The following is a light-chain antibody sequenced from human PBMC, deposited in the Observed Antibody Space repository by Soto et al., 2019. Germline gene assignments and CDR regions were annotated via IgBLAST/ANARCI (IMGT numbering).Light chain of an antibody. V-gene: IGLV2-23*01. CDR1: SSDVGSYNV. Sequence: SALTQPASVSGSPGQSITISCTGTSSDVGSYNVVSWYQQHPGKAPKFMIYEATKRPSGVSNRFSGSKSGNTASLTISGLQAEDEADYYCCSYAGSNTWVFGGGTKLTVL. J-gene: IGLJ3*02. CDR2: EAT. CDR3: CSYAGSNTWV.